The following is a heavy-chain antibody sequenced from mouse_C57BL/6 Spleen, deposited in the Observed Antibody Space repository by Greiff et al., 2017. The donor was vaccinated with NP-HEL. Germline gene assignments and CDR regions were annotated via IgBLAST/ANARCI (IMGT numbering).Heavy chain of an antibody. D-gene: IGHD2-3*01. V-gene: IGHV5-12*01. CDR2: ISNGGGST. J-gene: IGHJ3*01. Sequence: DVMLVESGGGLVQPGGSLKLSCAASGFTFSDYYMYWVRQTPEKRLEWVAYISNGGGSTYYPDTVKGRFTISRDNAKNTLYLQMSRLKSEDTAMYYCARRDGSSWFAYWGQGTLVTVSA. CDR3: ARRDGSSWFAY. CDR1: GFTFSDYY.